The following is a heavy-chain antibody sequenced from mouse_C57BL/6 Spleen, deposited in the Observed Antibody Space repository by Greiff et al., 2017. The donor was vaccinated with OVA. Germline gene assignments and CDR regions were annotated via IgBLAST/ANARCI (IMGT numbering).Heavy chain of an antibody. J-gene: IGHJ3*01. CDR1: GYTFTEYT. V-gene: IGHV1-62-2*01. D-gene: IGHD2-3*01. CDR2: FYPGSGSI. CDR3: ARHEEGWLSLSY. Sequence: QVQLKESGAELVKPGASVKLSCKASGYTFTEYTIHWVKQRSGQGLEWIGWFYPGSGSIKYNEKFKDKATLTADKSSITVYMELSRLTSEDSAVYFCARHEEGWLSLSYWGQGTLVTVSA.